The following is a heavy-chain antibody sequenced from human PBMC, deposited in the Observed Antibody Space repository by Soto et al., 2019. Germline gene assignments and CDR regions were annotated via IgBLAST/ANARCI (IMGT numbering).Heavy chain of an antibody. J-gene: IGHJ4*02. D-gene: IGHD3-10*01. CDR3: ARDGDGSRRSGMDY. Sequence: QVQLVQSGAEVKKPGSSVKVSCKASGGTFSSYAISWVRQAPGQGLEWMGGIIPIFGTANYAQKLQGRVTITADKSTSTDRMELSSLRTEDTAVDYCARDGDGSRRSGMDYWGQGTLVTVSS. CDR2: IIPIFGTA. CDR1: GGTFSSYA. V-gene: IGHV1-69*14.